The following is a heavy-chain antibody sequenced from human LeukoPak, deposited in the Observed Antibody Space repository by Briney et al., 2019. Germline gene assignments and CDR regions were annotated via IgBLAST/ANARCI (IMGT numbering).Heavy chain of an antibody. CDR1: GGSISSYY. CDR3: AREDLTTPGIIDY. Sequence: KPSETLSLTSTVSGGSISSYYWSWIRQPPGKGLEWIGYIYYSGSTNYNPSLKSRVTISVDTSKNQFSLKLSSVTAADTGVYYCAREDLTTPGIIDYWGQGTLVTVSS. J-gene: IGHJ4*02. V-gene: IGHV4-59*12. D-gene: IGHD1-14*01. CDR2: IYYSGST.